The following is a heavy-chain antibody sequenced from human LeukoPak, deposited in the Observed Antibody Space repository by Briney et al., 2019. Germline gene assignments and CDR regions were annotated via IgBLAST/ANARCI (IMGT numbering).Heavy chain of an antibody. J-gene: IGHJ4*02. CDR2: ISGSGGGT. Sequence: GGSLRLSCAASGFTFSNYAMTWVRQAPGKGLERVSAISGSGGGTYYADSVKGRFSISRDDSKNTLYLQMRSLRVDDTAFYYCMSKPILGGADYWGQGSLVTVSS. CDR3: MSKPILGGADY. CDR1: GFTFSNYA. V-gene: IGHV3-23*01. D-gene: IGHD1-26*01.